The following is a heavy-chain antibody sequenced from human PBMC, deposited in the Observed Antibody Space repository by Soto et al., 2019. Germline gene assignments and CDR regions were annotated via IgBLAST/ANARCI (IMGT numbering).Heavy chain of an antibody. CDR1: GFTFSNYV. V-gene: IGHV3-64D*08. J-gene: IGHJ6*02. CDR3: VKDLPHITIFGSMDV. Sequence: GGSLRLSCSASGFTFSNYVMHWVRQAPGKGLEYVSSISNNGGSTFYADSVKGRFTISRDNSKNTLYLQMSSLSTEDTAVYYCVKDLPHITIFGSMDVWGQGTTVTVSS. D-gene: IGHD3-3*01. CDR2: ISNNGGST.